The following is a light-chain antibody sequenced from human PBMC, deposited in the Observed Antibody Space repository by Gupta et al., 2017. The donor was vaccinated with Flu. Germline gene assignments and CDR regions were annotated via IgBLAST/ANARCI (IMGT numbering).Light chain of an antibody. J-gene: IGLJ2*01. CDR3: SSYTSSTTVV. CDR2: NVS. Sequence: SITISCTGTSSDVGGYNYVSWYQQHPGKAPKLMIHNVSNRPSGVSNRFSGSKSGNTASLTISGLQAEDEADYYCSSYTSSTTVVFGGGTKLTVL. CDR1: SSDVGGYNY. V-gene: IGLV2-14*04.